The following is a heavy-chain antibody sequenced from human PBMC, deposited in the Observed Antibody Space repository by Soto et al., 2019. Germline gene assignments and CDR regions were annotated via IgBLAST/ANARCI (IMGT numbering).Heavy chain of an antibody. D-gene: IGHD2-2*01. V-gene: IGHV1-3*01. CDR2: INAGNGNT. Sequence: QVQLVQSGAEVKKPGASVKVSCKASGYTFTSYAMHWVRQAPGQRLEWMGWINAGNGNTKYSQKFQGRVTITRDTAASTAYMELSSLRSEDTAVYYCARDRLYADFDYWGQGTLVTVSS. CDR3: ARDRLYADFDY. CDR1: GYTFTSYA. J-gene: IGHJ4*02.